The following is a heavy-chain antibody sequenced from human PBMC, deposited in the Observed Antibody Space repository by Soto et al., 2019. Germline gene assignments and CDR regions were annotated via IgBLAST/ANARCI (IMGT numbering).Heavy chain of an antibody. J-gene: IGHJ6*04. D-gene: IGHD3-3*01. CDR3: ARDTYYDFWSGYSPMDV. V-gene: IGHV1-8*01. Sequence: ASVKVSCKASGSTFTSYDINWVRQATGQGLEWMGWMNPNSGNTGYAQKFQGRVTMTRNTSISTAYIELSSLRSEDTAVYYCARDTYYDFWSGYSPMDVWGKGTTVTVPQ. CDR2: MNPNSGNT. CDR1: GSTFTSYD.